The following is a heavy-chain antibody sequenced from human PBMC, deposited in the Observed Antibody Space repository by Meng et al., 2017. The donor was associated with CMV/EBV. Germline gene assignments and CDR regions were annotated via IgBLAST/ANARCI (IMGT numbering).Heavy chain of an antibody. D-gene: IGHD1-7*01. J-gene: IGHJ2*01. V-gene: IGHV1-2*02. CDR2: INPNSGGT. CDR1: GHTCTGYY. CDR3: VTYIGNYINWYFDL. Sequence: QVQLGPSGAELKKPGDCVKVSCKASGHTCTGYYMHWVRQAPGQGLEWMGWINPNSGGTNYAQKFQGRVTMTRDTSISTAYMELSRLRSDDTAVYYCVTYIGNYINWYFDLWGRGTLVTVSS.